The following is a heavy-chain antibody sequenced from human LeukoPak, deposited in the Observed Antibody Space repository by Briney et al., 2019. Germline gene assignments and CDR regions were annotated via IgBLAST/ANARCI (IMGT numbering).Heavy chain of an antibody. J-gene: IGHJ4*02. CDR2: IYTSGST. Sequence: PSETLSLTCTVSGGSISSYYWSWIRQPAGKGLEWIGRIYTSGSTNCNPSLKSRVTMSVDTSKNQFSLKLSSVTAADTAVYYCARDEVYSSSWYYFDYWGQGTLVTVSS. CDR3: ARDEVYSSSWYYFDY. D-gene: IGHD6-13*01. CDR1: GGSISSYY. V-gene: IGHV4-4*07.